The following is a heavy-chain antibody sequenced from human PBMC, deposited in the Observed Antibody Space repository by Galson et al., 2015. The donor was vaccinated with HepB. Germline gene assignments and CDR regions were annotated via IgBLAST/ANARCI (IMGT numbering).Heavy chain of an antibody. D-gene: IGHD3-16*01. CDR3: AKSTRLCLDY. CDR1: GFTLSSYA. V-gene: IGHV3-23*01. CDR2: ISGSGGST. J-gene: IGHJ4*02. Sequence: SLRLSCAASGFTLSSYAMSWVRQAPGKGLEWVSAISGSGGSTYYADSVKGRFTISRDNSKNTLYLLMNSLRAEDTAVYYCAKSTRLCLDYWGQGTLVTVSS.